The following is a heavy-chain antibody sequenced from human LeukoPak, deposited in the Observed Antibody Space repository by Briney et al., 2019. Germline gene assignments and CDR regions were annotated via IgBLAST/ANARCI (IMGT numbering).Heavy chain of an antibody. D-gene: IGHD6-13*01. V-gene: IGHV3-20*04. CDR2: INWNGGST. CDR1: GLTFSSYW. CDR3: ARDPGFFRSSWLGDAFDI. J-gene: IGHJ3*02. Sequence: PGGSLRLSCAASGLTFSSYWMSWVRQAPGKGLEWVSGINWNGGSTGYADSVKGRFTISRDNAKNSLYLQMNSLRAEDTALYYCARDPGFFRSSWLGDAFDIWGQGTMVTVSS.